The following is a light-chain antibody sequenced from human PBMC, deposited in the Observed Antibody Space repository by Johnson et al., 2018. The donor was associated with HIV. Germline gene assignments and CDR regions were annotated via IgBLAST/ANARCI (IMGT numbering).Light chain of an antibody. J-gene: IGLJ1*01. Sequence: QAVLTQPPSVSAAPGQKVTISCSGSSSNIGSNYVSWYQQVPGTAPKLLIYENDKRPSGIPDRFSGSKSGTSATLGITGLQTGDEADYYCGTWDNSLSAVFGTGTKVTVL. CDR2: END. CDR1: SSNIGSNY. CDR3: GTWDNSLSAV. V-gene: IGLV1-51*02.